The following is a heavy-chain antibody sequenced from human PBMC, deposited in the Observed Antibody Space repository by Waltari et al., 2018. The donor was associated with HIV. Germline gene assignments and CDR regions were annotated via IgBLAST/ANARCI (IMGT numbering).Heavy chain of an antibody. Sequence: QVQLVQSGAEVKKPRASVKVSCKASGYTFTSYDNNWVRQATGQGPEWMGWMNPNSGNTGYAQKFQGRVTMTRNTSISTAYMELSSLRSEDTAVYYCARDYYYDGSGPSYGMDVWGQGTTVTVSS. CDR3: ARDYYYDGSGPSYGMDV. CDR1: GYTFTSYD. V-gene: IGHV1-8*01. J-gene: IGHJ6*02. CDR2: MNPNSGNT. D-gene: IGHD3-22*01.